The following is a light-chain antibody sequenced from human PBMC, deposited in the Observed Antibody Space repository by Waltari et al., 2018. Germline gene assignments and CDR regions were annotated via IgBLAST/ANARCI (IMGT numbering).Light chain of an antibody. Sequence: QSALTQPASVSGSPGQSITISCTGTSRDVGGYNYVSWYQQHPGKAPNLMIYDVSKRPAGVSNRFSGSKSGNTASLPISGLQAEDEADYYCSSYTSSSTWVFGGGTKLTVL. J-gene: IGLJ3*02. CDR2: DVS. CDR3: SSYTSSSTWV. CDR1: SRDVGGYNY. V-gene: IGLV2-14*01.